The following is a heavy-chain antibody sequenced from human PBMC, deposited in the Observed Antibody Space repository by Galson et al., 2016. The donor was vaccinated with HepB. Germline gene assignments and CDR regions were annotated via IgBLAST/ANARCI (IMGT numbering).Heavy chain of an antibody. CDR1: GDTFSKHG. D-gene: IGHD4/OR15-4a*01. CDR3: ASFGPRDFGRGNLESYFFFGMDV. CDR2: IIPIIGNT. J-gene: IGHJ6*02. Sequence: SVKVSCKGSGDTFSKHGINWVRRAPGQGLEWMGSIIPIIGNTDYAQKFRGRVTITADASINTGHMELSGLTFEDTAVYYCASFGPRDFGRGNLESYFFFGMDVWGQGTTVTVSS. V-gene: IGHV1-69*11.